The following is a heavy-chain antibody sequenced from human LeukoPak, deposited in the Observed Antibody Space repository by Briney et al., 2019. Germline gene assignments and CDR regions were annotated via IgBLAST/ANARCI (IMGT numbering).Heavy chain of an antibody. Sequence: PSETLSLTCTVSGGSISSGDYYWSWIRQPPGKGLEWIGYIYYSGSTYYNPSLKSRVTISVDKSKYQFSLKLSSVTAADTAVYYCARESELGYSGYPSLDYWGQGTLVTVSS. CDR3: ARESELGYSGYPSLDY. V-gene: IGHV4-30-4*01. CDR1: GGSISSGDYY. CDR2: IYYSGST. J-gene: IGHJ4*02. D-gene: IGHD5-12*01.